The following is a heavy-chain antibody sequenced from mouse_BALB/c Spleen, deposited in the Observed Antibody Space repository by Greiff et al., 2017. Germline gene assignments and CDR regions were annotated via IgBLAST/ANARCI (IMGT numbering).Heavy chain of an antibody. V-gene: IGHV14-1*02. J-gene: IGHJ3*01. Sequence: EVQLVESGAELVRPGALVKLSCKASGFNIKDYYMHWVKQRPEQGLEWIGWIDPENGNTIYDPKFQGKASITADTSSNTAYLQLSSLTSEDTAVYYCAAMIPFAYWGQGTLVTVSA. CDR3: AAMIPFAY. CDR1: GFNIKDYY. D-gene: IGHD2-3*01. CDR2: IDPENGNT.